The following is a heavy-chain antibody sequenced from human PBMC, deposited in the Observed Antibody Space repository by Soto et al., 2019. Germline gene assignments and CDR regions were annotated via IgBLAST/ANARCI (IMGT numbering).Heavy chain of an antibody. CDR1: GGSINTFY. J-gene: IGHJ5*02. D-gene: IGHD6-19*01. V-gene: IGHV4-59*01. CDR3: ARTSSNVAGLWGNWFDP. CDR2: IYYNGST. Sequence: SETLSLTCTVSGGSINTFYWNWIRQSPGKGLDWIGYIYYNGSTNYNPSLKSRVTISIDTSKSQFALKLSSVTAADTAVYYCARTSSNVAGLWGNWFDPWGQGTLVTVSS.